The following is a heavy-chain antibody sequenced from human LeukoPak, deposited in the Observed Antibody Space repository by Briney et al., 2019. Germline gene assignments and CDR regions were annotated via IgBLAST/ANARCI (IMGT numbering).Heavy chain of an antibody. CDR3: ARRVVTIGDDAFDI. Sequence: PSETLSLTCAVSGYSISSGYYWGWIQQPPGKGLEWSGSIYHSGSTYYNPSLKSRVTISVHTSKNQFSLKLTSVTAADTAVYFCARRVVTIGDDAFDIWGQGTMVTVSS. CDR1: GYSISSGYY. CDR2: IYHSGST. V-gene: IGHV4-38-2*01. J-gene: IGHJ3*02. D-gene: IGHD3-22*01.